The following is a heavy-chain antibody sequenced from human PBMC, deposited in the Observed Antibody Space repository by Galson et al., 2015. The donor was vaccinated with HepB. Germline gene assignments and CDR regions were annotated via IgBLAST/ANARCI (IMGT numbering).Heavy chain of an antibody. Sequence: SLRLSCAAAGFTFSHPGMHWIRQTPVKGLEWLAVIWFDGSNKFYADSVGGRFTLSRDNSNDKLYLQMNSLRAEDSAVYYCARGDNVYSERRGYSFEYWGHGTLVTVSS. CDR1: GFTFSHPG. CDR3: ARGDNVYSERRGYSFEY. CDR2: IWFDGSNK. V-gene: IGHV3-33*01. J-gene: IGHJ4*01. D-gene: IGHD3-22*01.